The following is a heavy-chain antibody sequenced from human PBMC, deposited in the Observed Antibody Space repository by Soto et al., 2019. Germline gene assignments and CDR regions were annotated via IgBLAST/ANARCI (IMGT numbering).Heavy chain of an antibody. CDR1: GGSFSGYY. D-gene: IGHD2-15*01. Sequence: SETLSLTCAVYGGSFSGYYWSWIRQPPGKGLEWIGEINHSGSTNYNPSLKSRVTISVDTSKNQFSLKLSSVTAADTAVYYCARVRVVVVVAATYYYYYGMDVWGQGTTVTVSS. V-gene: IGHV4-34*01. CDR3: ARVRVVVVVAATYYYYYGMDV. J-gene: IGHJ6*02. CDR2: INHSGST.